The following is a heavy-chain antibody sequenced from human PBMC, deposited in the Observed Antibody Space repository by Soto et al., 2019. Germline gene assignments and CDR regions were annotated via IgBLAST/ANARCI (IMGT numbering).Heavy chain of an antibody. V-gene: IGHV1-69*14. D-gene: IGHD5-12*01. CDR1: GATFSSYA. CDR2: IVPTVDTS. J-gene: IGHJ4*02. Sequence: QVQLVQSGAEVRQPASSVKVSCKTSGATFSSYAITWVRQAPGQGLEWMGGIVPTVDTSTYAQKFQGRVMITADKFTNTCYMELSSLRSDDTAVYYCVRVVAIPGYPDNWGQGTLVTVSS. CDR3: VRVVAIPGYPDN.